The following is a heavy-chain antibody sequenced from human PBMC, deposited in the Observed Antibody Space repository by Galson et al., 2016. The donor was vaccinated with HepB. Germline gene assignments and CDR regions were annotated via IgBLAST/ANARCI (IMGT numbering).Heavy chain of an antibody. V-gene: IGHV5-51*01. CDR3: ARQEGDMATIGLDY. CDR2: IHPGDSNT. D-gene: IGHD5-24*01. Sequence: QSGAEVKKPGESLKISCKGSGYSFANYWIGWVRQMPGKGLEWMGIIHPGDSNTKYSPSFQGQATISADKSISTAYLQWSSLKASDTAIYYCARQEGDMATIGLDYWGQGTLVTVSS. CDR1: GYSFANYW. J-gene: IGHJ4*02.